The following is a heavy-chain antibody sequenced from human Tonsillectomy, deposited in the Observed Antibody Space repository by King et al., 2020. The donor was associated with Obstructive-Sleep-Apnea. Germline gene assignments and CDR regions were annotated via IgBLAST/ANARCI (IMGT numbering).Heavy chain of an antibody. CDR3: ARDNGGGYTGYLFDY. CDR1: GGSISNRNFF. Sequence: LQLQESGPGLVKPSETLSLTCTVSGGSISNRNFFWGWIRQPPGKGLEWIGSIFYSGSAYYNPSLKSRVTMSVDTSNNQFSLKLSSVTAADTAVYYCARDNGGGYTGYLFDYWGQGTLVTVSS. J-gene: IGHJ4*02. V-gene: IGHV4-39*07. CDR2: IFYSGSA. D-gene: IGHD5-12*01.